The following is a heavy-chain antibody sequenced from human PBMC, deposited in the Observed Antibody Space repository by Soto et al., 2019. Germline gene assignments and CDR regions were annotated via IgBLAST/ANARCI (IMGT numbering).Heavy chain of an antibody. D-gene: IGHD3-3*02. CDR1: GGSISSPFYY. Sequence: SETLSLTCTVSGGSISSPFYYWGWIRQPPGKGLEWIGSIHYGGSTYYNSALKSRVSTSVDTSKNQFSLNLTSVTAADTAVYYCARAPNPLAYNYFHPWGQGILVTVSS. CDR2: IHYGGST. J-gene: IGHJ5*02. CDR3: ARAPNPLAYNYFHP. V-gene: IGHV4-39*01.